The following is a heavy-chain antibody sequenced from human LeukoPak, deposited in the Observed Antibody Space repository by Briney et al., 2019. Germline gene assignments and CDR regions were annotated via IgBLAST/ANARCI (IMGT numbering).Heavy chain of an antibody. CDR1: GGSISSGGYS. D-gene: IGHD4-11*01. V-gene: IGHV4-30-2*02. CDR2: IYHSGST. Sequence: PSQTLSLTCAVSGGSISSGGYSWSWIRQPPGKGLEWIGYIYHSGSTYYNPSLKSRVTISVDRSKNQFSLKLSSVTAADTAVYYCARSPSGYSNYGMDVWGQGTTVTVSS. CDR3: ARSPSGYSNYGMDV. J-gene: IGHJ6*02.